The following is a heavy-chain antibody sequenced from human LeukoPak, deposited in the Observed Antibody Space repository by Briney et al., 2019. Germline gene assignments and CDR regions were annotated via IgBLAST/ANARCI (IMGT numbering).Heavy chain of an antibody. CDR2: IIPILGIA. V-gene: IGHV1-69*04. J-gene: IGHJ6*02. CDR1: GGTFSSYA. CDR3: ARDVVVGDYYYYGMDV. Sequence: SVKVSCKASGGTFSSYAISWVRQAPGQGLEWMGRIIPILGIANYAQKFQGRVTITADKSTSTAYVELSSLRSEDTAVYYCARDVVVGDYYYYGMDVWGQGTTVTVSS. D-gene: IGHD2-21*01.